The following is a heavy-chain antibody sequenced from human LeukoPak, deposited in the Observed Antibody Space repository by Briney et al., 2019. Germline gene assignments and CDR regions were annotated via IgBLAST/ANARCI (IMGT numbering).Heavy chain of an antibody. CDR2: ISYDGSNK. CDR3: AKDGLRYYDSSGYYH. D-gene: IGHD3-22*01. CDR1: GFTFSSYG. Sequence: GGSLRLSCAASGFTFSSYGMHWVRQAPGKGLEWVAVISYDGSNKYYADSVKGRFTISRDNSKNTLYLQMNSLRAEDTAVYYCAKDGLRYYDSSGYYHWGQGTLVTVSS. J-gene: IGHJ5*02. V-gene: IGHV3-30*18.